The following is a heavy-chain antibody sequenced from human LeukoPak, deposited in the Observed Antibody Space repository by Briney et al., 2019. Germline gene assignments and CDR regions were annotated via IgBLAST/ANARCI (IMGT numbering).Heavy chain of an antibody. CDR3: ARAGLSSIAARFIYYYYYMNV. J-gene: IGHJ6*03. CDR1: GYTFTSYD. Sequence: ASVKVSCKASGYTFTSYDINWVRQATGQGLEWMGWMNPNSGNTGYAQKFQGRVTMTRNTSISTAYMELSSLRSEDTAVYYCARAGLSSIAARFIYYYYYMNVWGKGTTVTVSS. V-gene: IGHV1-8*01. CDR2: MNPNSGNT. D-gene: IGHD6-6*01.